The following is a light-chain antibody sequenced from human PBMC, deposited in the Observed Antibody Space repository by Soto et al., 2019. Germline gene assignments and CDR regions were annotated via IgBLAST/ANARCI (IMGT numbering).Light chain of an antibody. J-gene: IGKJ1*01. V-gene: IGKV3-15*01. CDR1: QSVSSN. CDR2: GAS. CDR3: QQYNNCPQT. Sequence: EIVMTQSPATLSVSPGERATLSCRASQSVSSNLAWYQQKPGQAPRLLIYGASTRATSIPARFSGSGSGTEFPLTICSLQSEDFAVYYCQQYNNCPQTFGQGTKVEIK.